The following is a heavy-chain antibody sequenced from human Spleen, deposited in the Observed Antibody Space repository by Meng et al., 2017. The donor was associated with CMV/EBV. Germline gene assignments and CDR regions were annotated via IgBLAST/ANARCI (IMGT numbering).Heavy chain of an antibody. CDR1: GYTFSDYK. CDR3: ASNYGGDYFDY. D-gene: IGHD3-16*01. CDR2: INPNSGGT. Sequence: SCKGSGYTFSDYKIHWGRQAPGQGLEWMGWINPNSGGTNYAQKFQGRVTMTRDTSISTAYMELSRLRSDDTAVYYCASNYGGDYFDYWGQGTLVTVSS. J-gene: IGHJ4*02. V-gene: IGHV1-2*02.